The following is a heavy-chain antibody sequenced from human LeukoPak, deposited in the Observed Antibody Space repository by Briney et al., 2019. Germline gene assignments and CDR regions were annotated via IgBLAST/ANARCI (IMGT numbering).Heavy chain of an antibody. Sequence: GGSLRLSCAASGFTFSDYYMSWIRQAPGKGLEWVSYISSSGSTIYNADSVKGRFTISRDNAKNSLYLQMNSLRAEDTAVYYCARDQGYGDYGWFDPWGQGTLVTVSS. D-gene: IGHD4-17*01. V-gene: IGHV3-11*04. CDR2: ISSSGSTI. CDR1: GFTFSDYY. J-gene: IGHJ5*02. CDR3: ARDQGYGDYGWFDP.